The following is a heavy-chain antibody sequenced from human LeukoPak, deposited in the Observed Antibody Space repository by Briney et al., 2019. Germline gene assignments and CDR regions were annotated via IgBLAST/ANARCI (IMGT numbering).Heavy chain of an antibody. J-gene: IGHJ6*03. CDR3: ARGLQKNYYMDV. V-gene: IGHV3-21*01. D-gene: IGHD4-11*01. CDR2: ISSSSSYI. CDR1: GFTFSSYS. Sequence: GGSLRLSCAASGFTFSSYSMNWDRQASGKGLEWVSSISSSSSYIYYADSVKGRFTISRDNAKNSLYLQMNSLRAEDTAVYYCARGLQKNYYMDVWGKGTTVTVSS.